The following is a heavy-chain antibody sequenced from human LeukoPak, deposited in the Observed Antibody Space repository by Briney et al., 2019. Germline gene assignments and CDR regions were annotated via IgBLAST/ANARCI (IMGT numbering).Heavy chain of an antibody. CDR3: ARDLGAAAAMYYFDY. CDR2: ISSSSSTI. D-gene: IGHD6-13*01. V-gene: IGHV3-48*01. Sequence: TGGSLRLSCAASGFTFSSYSMNWVRQAPGEGLEWVSYISSSSSTIYYADSVKGRFTISRDNAKNSLYLQMNSLRAEDTAVYYCARDLGAAAAMYYFDYWGQGTLVTVSS. J-gene: IGHJ4*02. CDR1: GFTFSSYS.